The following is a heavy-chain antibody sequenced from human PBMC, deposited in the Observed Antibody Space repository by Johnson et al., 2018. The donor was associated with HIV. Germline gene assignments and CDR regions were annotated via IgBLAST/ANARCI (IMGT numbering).Heavy chain of an antibody. V-gene: IGHV3-30-3*01. CDR2: ISYDGSNK. D-gene: IGHD6-13*01. Sequence: QVQLVESGGGVVQPGRSLRLSCAASGFTFSSYAMHWVRQAPGKGLEWVAVISYDGSNKYYADSVKGRFTISRDNSKNTLYLQMNSLRAEDTAVYYWARALTGAAAGDDAFDIWGQGTMVTVSS. CDR3: ARALTGAAAGDDAFDI. CDR1: GFTFSSYA. J-gene: IGHJ3*02.